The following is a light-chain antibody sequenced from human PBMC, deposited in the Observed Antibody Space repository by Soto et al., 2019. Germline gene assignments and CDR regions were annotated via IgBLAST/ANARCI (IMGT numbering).Light chain of an antibody. Sequence: DIVMTQSPDSLAVSLGAGATINCKSSQSVLYNSNNKNYLAWYQQRPGQPPKLLIYWASTRESGVPDRFSGSGSGTDFTLTITSLQAEDVAVYYCQQYESTPPTFGQGTKLEIK. CDR1: QSVLYNSNNKNY. CDR2: WAS. V-gene: IGKV4-1*01. CDR3: QQYESTPPT. J-gene: IGKJ2*01.